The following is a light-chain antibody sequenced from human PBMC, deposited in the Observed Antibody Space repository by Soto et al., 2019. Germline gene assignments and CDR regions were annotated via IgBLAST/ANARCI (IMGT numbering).Light chain of an antibody. CDR3: QQSYSTIS. V-gene: IGKV1-39*01. CDR2: DAS. CDR1: QSISSY. J-gene: IGKJ5*01. Sequence: DIQMTQSPSSLSASVGDRVTVTCRASQSISSYLNWYQQKPGKAPKLLIYDASSVQRGVPSRFSGSGSGTDFTLTISSLQPEDFATYYCQQSYSTISFGQGTRLEIK.